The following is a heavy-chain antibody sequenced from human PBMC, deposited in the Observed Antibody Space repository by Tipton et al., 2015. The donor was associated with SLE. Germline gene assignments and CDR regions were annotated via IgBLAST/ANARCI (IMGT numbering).Heavy chain of an antibody. D-gene: IGHD3-22*01. CDR1: GGSISSYY. CDR2: IYYSGST. CDR3: ARTHYYDSSGYWDDAFDI. J-gene: IGHJ3*02. Sequence: QLVQSGPEVKPSETLSLTCTVSGGSISSYYWSWIRQPPGKGLEWIGYIYYSGSTNYNPSLKSRVTISVDTSKNQFSLKLSSVTAADTAVYYCARTHYYDSSGYWDDAFDIWGQGTMVTVSS. V-gene: IGHV4-59*01.